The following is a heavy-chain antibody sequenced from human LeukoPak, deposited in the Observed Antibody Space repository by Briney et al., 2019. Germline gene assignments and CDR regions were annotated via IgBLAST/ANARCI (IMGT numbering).Heavy chain of an antibody. Sequence: PGGSLRLSCAASGFTFSSYAMHWVRQAPGKGLEWVAVISYDGSNKYYADSVKGRFTISRDNSKNTLYPQMNSLRAEDTAVYYCARVSGGSGSYPNFDYWGQGTLVTVSS. CDR1: GFTFSSYA. D-gene: IGHD3-10*01. CDR2: ISYDGSNK. J-gene: IGHJ4*02. CDR3: ARVSGGSGSYPNFDY. V-gene: IGHV3-30-3*01.